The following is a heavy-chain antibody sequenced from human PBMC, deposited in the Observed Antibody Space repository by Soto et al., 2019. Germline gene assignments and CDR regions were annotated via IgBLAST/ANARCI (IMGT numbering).Heavy chain of an antibody. CDR1: GYTFTSYG. CDR3: ARDAPGLRYFDWLLSFYYYGMDV. V-gene: IGHV1-18*01. CDR2: ISAYNGNT. D-gene: IGHD3-9*01. J-gene: IGHJ6*02. Sequence: ASVKVSCKASGYTFTSYGISWVRQAPGQGLEWMGWISAYNGNTNYAQKLQGRVTMTTDTSTSTAYMELRSLRSDDTAVYYCARDAPGLRYFDWLLSFYYYGMDVWGQGTTVTVSS.